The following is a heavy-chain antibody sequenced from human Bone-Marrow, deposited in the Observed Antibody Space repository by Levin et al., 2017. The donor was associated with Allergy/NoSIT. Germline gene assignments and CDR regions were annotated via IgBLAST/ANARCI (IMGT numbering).Heavy chain of an antibody. CDR2: IYWDDDK. CDR3: APLFYVDRAGSLRYFDY. D-gene: IGHD3-16*01. Sequence: SGPTLVKPTQTLTLTCTFSGFSLSTRGGGVGGIRQPPGKALEWLALIYWDDDKRYRPSLKSRLTITKDTPKNQVVLTMTNMDPVDTATYYCAPLFYVDRAGSLRYFDYWGQGTLVTVSS. CDR1: GFSLSTRGGG. V-gene: IGHV2-5*02. J-gene: IGHJ4*02.